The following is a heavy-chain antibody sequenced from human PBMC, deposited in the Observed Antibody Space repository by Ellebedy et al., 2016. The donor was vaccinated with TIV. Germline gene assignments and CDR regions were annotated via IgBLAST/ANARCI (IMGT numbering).Heavy chain of an antibody. V-gene: IGHV3-7*01. CDR1: GFTFSSYW. CDR3: ARDSSPSYGSGRYYDAFDI. D-gene: IGHD6-19*01. J-gene: IGHJ3*02. CDR2: IKPDGSEM. Sequence: GESLKISXAGSGFTFSSYWTTWVRQAPGKGLEWVANIKPDGSEMHYVDSVMGRFTISRDDAKNSVYLQMSSLRVEDTAVYYCARDSSPSYGSGRYYDAFDIWGRGTLVIVSP.